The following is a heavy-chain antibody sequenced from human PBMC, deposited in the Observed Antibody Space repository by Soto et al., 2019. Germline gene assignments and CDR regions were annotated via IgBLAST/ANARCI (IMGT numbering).Heavy chain of an antibody. CDR2: IYYSGST. CDR1: GGSISSSGYY. CDR3: ATLYGDYVSY. J-gene: IGHJ4*02. Sequence: QLQLQESGPGLVKPSETLSLTCTVSGGSISSSGYYWGWIRQPPGKGLEWIGSIYYSGSTYYNPSLRSRVTISVDTSKYQFSLKLSSVTAADTAVYYCATLYGDYVSYWGQGTLVTVSS. V-gene: IGHV4-39*01. D-gene: IGHD4-17*01.